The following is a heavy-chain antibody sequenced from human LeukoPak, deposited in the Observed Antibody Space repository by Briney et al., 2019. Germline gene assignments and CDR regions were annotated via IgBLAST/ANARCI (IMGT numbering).Heavy chain of an antibody. CDR3: ARGSYYAHDAFDI. Sequence: SETLSLTCTVSGVSISSGGYYWSWIRQHPGKGLEWIGYIYYSGSTYYNPSLKSRVTISVDTSKNQFSLKLSSVTAADTAVYYCARGSYYAHDAFDIWGQGTMVTVSS. V-gene: IGHV4-31*03. J-gene: IGHJ3*02. D-gene: IGHD1-26*01. CDR2: IYYSGST. CDR1: GVSISSGGYY.